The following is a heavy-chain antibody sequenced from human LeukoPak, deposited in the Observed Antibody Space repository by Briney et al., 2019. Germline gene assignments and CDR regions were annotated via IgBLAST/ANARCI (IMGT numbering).Heavy chain of an antibody. J-gene: IGHJ3*02. CDR3: ARGLGAEDI. CDR1: GGSFSGYY. Sequence: SETLSLTCAVYGGSFSGYYWSWIRQPPGKGLEWIGEINHSGSTNYNPSLKSRVTISVDTSKNQFSLKLSSVTAEDTALYYCARGLGAEDIWGQGTMVTVSS. CDR2: INHSGST. V-gene: IGHV4-34*01.